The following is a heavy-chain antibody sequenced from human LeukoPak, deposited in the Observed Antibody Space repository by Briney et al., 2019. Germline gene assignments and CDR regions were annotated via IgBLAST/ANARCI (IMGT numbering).Heavy chain of an antibody. D-gene: IGHD3-10*02. V-gene: IGHV3-11*01. J-gene: IGHJ6*04. CDR3: AELGITMIGGV. CDR2: ISSSGSTI. Sequence: GGSLRLSCAASGFTFSDYYMSWIRQAPGKGLEGVSYISSSGSTIYYADPVKGRLTISRDHARNSLYLQMSSLRAEDTAVYYCAELGITMIGGVWGKGTTVTISS. CDR1: GFTFSDYY.